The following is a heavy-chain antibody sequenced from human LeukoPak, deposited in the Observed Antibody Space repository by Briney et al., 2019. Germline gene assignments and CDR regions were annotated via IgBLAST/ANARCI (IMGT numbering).Heavy chain of an antibody. Sequence: GSLRLSCAASGFTFSSYWMSWVRQPPGKGLEWIGSIHYSGNPYYNASLKSQVSISIDTAKNQFSLRLTSVTAADTAVYYCARQTGSGLFILPGGQGTLVTVSS. CDR3: ARQTGSGLFILP. CDR1: GFTFSSYW. J-gene: IGHJ4*02. V-gene: IGHV4-39*01. D-gene: IGHD3/OR15-3a*01. CDR2: IHYSGNP.